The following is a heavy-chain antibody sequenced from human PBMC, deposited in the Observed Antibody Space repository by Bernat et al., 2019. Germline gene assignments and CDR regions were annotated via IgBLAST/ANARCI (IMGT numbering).Heavy chain of an antibody. Sequence: QVQLVESGGGVVQPGRSLRLSCAASGFTFSSYGMHWVRQAPGKGLEWVAVISYDGSNKYYADSVKGRFTISRDNSKNTLYLQMNSLRAEDTAVYYCAKDRTAISFHDYGDYELDYWGQGTLVTVSS. CDR3: AKDRTAISFHDYGDYELDY. CDR2: ISYDGSNK. CDR1: GFTFSSYG. J-gene: IGHJ4*02. V-gene: IGHV3-30*18. D-gene: IGHD4-17*01.